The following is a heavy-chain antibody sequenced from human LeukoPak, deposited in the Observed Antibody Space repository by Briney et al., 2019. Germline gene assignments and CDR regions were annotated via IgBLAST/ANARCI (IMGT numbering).Heavy chain of an antibody. V-gene: IGHV4-38-2*02. CDR3: ARNRYYYGSGSYGVPNWFDP. J-gene: IGHJ5*02. CDR1: GYSTTTAYY. D-gene: IGHD3-10*01. Sequence: SETLSLTCSVSGYSTTTAYYWGWIRQPPGKELEWIGSFFVRGSTYYNPSLKSRVTISVDTSKNQFSLKLSSVTAADTAVYYCARNRYYYGSGSYGVPNWFDPWGQGTLVTVSS. CDR2: FFVRGST.